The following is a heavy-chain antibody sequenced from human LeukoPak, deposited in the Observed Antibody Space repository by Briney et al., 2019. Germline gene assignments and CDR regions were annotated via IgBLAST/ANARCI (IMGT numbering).Heavy chain of an antibody. V-gene: IGHV3-74*01. CDR1: GFTFSSYW. Sequence: GGALRLSCAASGFTFSSYWMHWVRQAPGKGLVWVSRINTDGSSTSYADSVKGRFTISRDNAKNTLYLQMNSLRAEDTAVYYCARDSRIAVAGTRYYYYYMDVWGKGTTVTVSS. CDR3: ARDSRIAVAGTRYYYYYMDV. D-gene: IGHD6-19*01. CDR2: INTDGSST. J-gene: IGHJ6*03.